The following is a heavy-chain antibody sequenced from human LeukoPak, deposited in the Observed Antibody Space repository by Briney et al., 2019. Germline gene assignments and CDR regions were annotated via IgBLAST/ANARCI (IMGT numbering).Heavy chain of an antibody. CDR3: ARGVGSIAVAGLDY. D-gene: IGHD6-19*01. Sequence: SETLSLTCAVYGGSFSGYYWSWIRQPPGKGLEWIGEINHSGSTNYNPSLKSRVTISVDTSKNQFSLKLSSVTAADTAVYYCARGVGSIAVAGLDYWGQGTLVTVSS. CDR1: GGSFSGYY. V-gene: IGHV4-34*01. J-gene: IGHJ4*02. CDR2: INHSGST.